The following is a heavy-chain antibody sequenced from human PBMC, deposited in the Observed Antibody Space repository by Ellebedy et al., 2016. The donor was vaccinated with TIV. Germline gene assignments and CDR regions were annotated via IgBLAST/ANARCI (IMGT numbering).Heavy chain of an antibody. D-gene: IGHD3-9*01. CDR1: GGSISSSSYY. V-gene: IGHV4-39*07. CDR2: INHSGST. CDR3: ARGLRRYFDWLFARNGARNWFDP. Sequence: SETLSLTCTVSGGSISSSSYYWSWIRQPPGKGLEWIGEINHSGSTNYNPSLKSRVTISVDTSKNQFSLKLSSVTAADTAVYYCARGLRRYFDWLFARNGARNWFDPWGQGTLVTVSS. J-gene: IGHJ5*02.